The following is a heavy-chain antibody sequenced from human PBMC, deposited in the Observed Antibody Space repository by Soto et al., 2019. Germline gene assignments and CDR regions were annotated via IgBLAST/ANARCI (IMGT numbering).Heavy chain of an antibody. CDR3: ARDSSSCSSTSCYVSGYYYYGMDV. CDR2: IIPIFGTA. Sequence: ASVKVSCKASGGTFSSYAISWVRQAPGQGLEWMGGIIPIFGTANYAQKFQGRVTITADESTSTAYMELSSLRSEDTAVYYCARDSSSCSSTSCYVSGYYYYGMDVWGQGTTVTVSS. D-gene: IGHD2-2*01. J-gene: IGHJ6*02. V-gene: IGHV1-69*13. CDR1: GGTFSSYA.